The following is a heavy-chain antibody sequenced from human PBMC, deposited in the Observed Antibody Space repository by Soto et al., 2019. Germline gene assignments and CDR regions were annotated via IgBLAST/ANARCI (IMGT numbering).Heavy chain of an antibody. Sequence: EVQLVESGGGLIQPGGSLRLSCAASGFTVSSNYMSWVRQAPGKGLEWVSVIYSGGSTYYADSVKGRFTISRDNSKNTLYLQMNSVRAEDTAVYYCAREASDTAMVAGAFDIWGQGTMVTVSS. D-gene: IGHD5-18*01. J-gene: IGHJ3*02. CDR2: IYSGGST. CDR1: GFTVSSNY. CDR3: AREASDTAMVAGAFDI. V-gene: IGHV3-53*01.